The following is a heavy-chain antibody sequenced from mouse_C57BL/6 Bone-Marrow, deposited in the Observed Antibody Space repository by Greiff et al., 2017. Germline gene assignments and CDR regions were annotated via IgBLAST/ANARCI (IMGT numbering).Heavy chain of an antibody. V-gene: IGHV1-80*01. Sequence: QVQLKESGAELVKPGASVKISCKASGYAFSSYWMNWVKQRPGKGLEWIGQIYPGDGDTNYNGKFKGKATLTADKSSSTAYMQLSSLTSEDSAVYFCARSIVATSYYCDYWGQGTTLTVSS. CDR2: IYPGDGDT. CDR3: ARSIVATSYYCDY. J-gene: IGHJ2*01. CDR1: GYAFSSYW. D-gene: IGHD1-1*01.